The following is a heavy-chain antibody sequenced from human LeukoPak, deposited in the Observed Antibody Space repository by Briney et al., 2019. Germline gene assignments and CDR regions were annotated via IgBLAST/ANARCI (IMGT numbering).Heavy chain of an antibody. J-gene: IGHJ4*02. CDR1: GFTFSSYG. CDR3: ARDRGGGSSSWDYFDY. V-gene: IGHV3-33*01. CDR2: IWYDGSNK. D-gene: IGHD6-13*01. Sequence: PGGSLRLSCAASGFTFSSYGMHWVRQAPGKGLEWVAVIWYDGSNKYYADSVKGRFTISRDNAKNSLYLQMNSLRAEDTAVYYCARDRGGGSSSWDYFDYWGQGTLVTVSS.